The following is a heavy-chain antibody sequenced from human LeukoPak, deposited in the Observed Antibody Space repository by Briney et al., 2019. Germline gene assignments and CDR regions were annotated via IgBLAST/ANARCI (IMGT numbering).Heavy chain of an antibody. CDR2: ISASNGDT. Sequence: ASVKVSCKASGYTFTSYGITWVRRAPGQGLEWLGWISASNGDTTYAQRLQDRVTMTTDTFTSTAYMELRSLRSDDTAVYYCARAPPGLIYGPGDYWGQGTLVTVSS. CDR1: GYTFTSYG. D-gene: IGHD3-3*02. J-gene: IGHJ4*02. CDR3: ARAPPGLIYGPGDY. V-gene: IGHV1-18*01.